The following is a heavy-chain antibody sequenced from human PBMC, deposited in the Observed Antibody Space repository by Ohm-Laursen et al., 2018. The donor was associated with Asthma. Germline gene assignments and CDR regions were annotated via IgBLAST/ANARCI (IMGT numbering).Heavy chain of an antibody. V-gene: IGHV3-74*01. CDR1: GLTFSRYW. CDR2: INSDGSST. Sequence: GSLRLSCTASGLTFSRYWMHWVRQAPGKGLVWVSQINSDGSSTTYADSVKGRFTISRDNAKNTLYLQMNSLRAEDTAVYYCTWSFDSWGQGTPVTVSS. CDR3: TWSFDS. J-gene: IGHJ4*02.